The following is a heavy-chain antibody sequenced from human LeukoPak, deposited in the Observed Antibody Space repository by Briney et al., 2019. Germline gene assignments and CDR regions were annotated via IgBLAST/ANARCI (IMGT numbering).Heavy chain of an antibody. J-gene: IGHJ4*02. CDR1: GGTFSSYA. CDR2: IIPILGIA. V-gene: IGHV1-69*04. D-gene: IGHD3-10*01. Sequence: SVKVSCKASGGTFSSYAISWVRQAPGQGLEWMGRIIPILGIANYAQKFQGRVTITADKSTSTAYMELSSLRSEDTAVYYCARAGGLWNFDYWGQGILVTVSS. CDR3: ARAGGLWNFDY.